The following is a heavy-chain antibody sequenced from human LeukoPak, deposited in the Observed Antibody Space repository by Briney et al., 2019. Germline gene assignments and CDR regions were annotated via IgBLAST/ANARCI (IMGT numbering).Heavy chain of an antibody. J-gene: IGHJ4*02. CDR1: GFTFSDYY. CDR3: AKDGWKY. V-gene: IGHV3-23*01. D-gene: IGHD1-1*01. Sequence: GGSLRLSCAASGFTFSDYYMSWVRQAPGKGLEWVAAISDSGGSTYYADSVKGRFTISRDNSKNTLYLQMNSLRAEDTAKYYCAKDGWKYWGQGTLVTVSS. CDR2: ISDSGGST.